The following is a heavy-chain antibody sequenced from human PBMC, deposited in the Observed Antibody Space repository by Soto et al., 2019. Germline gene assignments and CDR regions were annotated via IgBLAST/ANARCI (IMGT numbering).Heavy chain of an antibody. V-gene: IGHV3-66*01. J-gene: IGHJ6*03. D-gene: IGHD2-15*01. CDR3: ARDRRYCSGGSCYFPLSYMDV. Sequence: GGSLRLSCAASGFTVSSNYMSWVRQAPGKGLEWVSVIYSGGSTYYADSVKGRFTISRDNSKNTLYLQMNSLRAEDTAVYYCARDRRYCSGGSCYFPLSYMDVWGKGTTVTVSS. CDR1: GFTVSSNY. CDR2: IYSGGST.